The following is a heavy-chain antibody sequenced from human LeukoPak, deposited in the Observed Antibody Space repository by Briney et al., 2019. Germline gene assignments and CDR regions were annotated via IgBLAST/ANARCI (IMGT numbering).Heavy chain of an antibody. Sequence: GASVKVSCKTSGYSASDYYMHWVRQAPGQGLEWMGWINPNTGGTKYAQEFQGRVTMTRDTSISTAYMELSRLRSDDTAVYYCARARVGAAGTAFDIWGQGTMVTVSS. CDR2: INPNTGGT. CDR3: ARARVGAAGTAFDI. V-gene: IGHV1-2*02. CDR1: GYSASDYY. D-gene: IGHD1-26*01. J-gene: IGHJ3*02.